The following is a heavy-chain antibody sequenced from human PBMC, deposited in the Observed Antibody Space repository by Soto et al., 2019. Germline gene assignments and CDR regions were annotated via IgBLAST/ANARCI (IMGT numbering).Heavy chain of an antibody. J-gene: IGHJ6*02. Sequence: SETLSLTCTVSGGSISGYSWSWIRPPPGKGLERIGYMYNTGSTVYNPSFKSRVTISVDTSKNQFSLKLNSVTAADTAVYYCARDLWGYCGTDCYPLDVWGQGTTVT. V-gene: IGHV4-59*01. CDR2: MYNTGST. D-gene: IGHD2-21*02. CDR3: ARDLWGYCGTDCYPLDV. CDR1: GGSISGYS.